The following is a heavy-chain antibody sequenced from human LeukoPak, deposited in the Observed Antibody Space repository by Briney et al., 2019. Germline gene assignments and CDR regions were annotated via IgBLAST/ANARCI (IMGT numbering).Heavy chain of an antibody. CDR2: ISYDGSNK. V-gene: IGHV3-30-3*01. D-gene: IGHD6-13*01. J-gene: IGHJ4*02. Sequence: GGSLRLSCAASGFTFSSYAMHWVRQAPGKGLEWVAVISYDGSNKYYADSVKGRFTISRDNSKNTLYLQMNSLRAEDTAVYYCARGALTWQQPGDYWGQGTLVTVSS. CDR1: GFTFSSYA. CDR3: ARGALTWQQPGDY.